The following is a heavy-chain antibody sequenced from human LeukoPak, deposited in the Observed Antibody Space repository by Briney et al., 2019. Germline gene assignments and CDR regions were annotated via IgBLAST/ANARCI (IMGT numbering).Heavy chain of an antibody. CDR3: AKDLLREQWLVPIDY. V-gene: IGHV3-23*01. CDR1: GFTFSSYG. CDR2: LSGSGGST. J-gene: IGHJ4*02. Sequence: GGTLRLSCAASGFTFSSYGMSWVRQAPGKGLEWVSALSGSGGSTYYADSVKGRFTITRDNSKNTLYLQMNSLRAEDTAVYYCAKDLLREQWLVPIDYWGQGTLVTVSS. D-gene: IGHD6-19*01.